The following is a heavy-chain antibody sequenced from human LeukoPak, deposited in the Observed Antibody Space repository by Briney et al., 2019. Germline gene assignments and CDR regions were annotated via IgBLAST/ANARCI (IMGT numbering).Heavy chain of an antibody. CDR2: IYYSGST. V-gene: IGHV4-39*07. CDR1: SGAISTSNYY. J-gene: IGHJ4*02. D-gene: IGHD3-3*01. Sequence: PSETLSLTCTVSSGAISTSNYYWGWIRQPPGKGLDWVGSIYYSGSTYYSPSLKSRVTISVDTSKNQFSLKLSSVTAADTVMYYCARVAPSTTFGVVTHRVFDYWGQGTLVIVSS. CDR3: ARVAPSTTFGVVTHRVFDY.